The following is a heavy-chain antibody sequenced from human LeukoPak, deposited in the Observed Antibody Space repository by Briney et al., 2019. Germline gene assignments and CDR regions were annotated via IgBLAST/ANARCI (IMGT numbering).Heavy chain of an antibody. J-gene: IGHJ5*02. Sequence: SETLSLTCTVSGGSISGSNYYWGWIRQPPGKGLEWIGTIYYNGDTYYNPSLKSRVTISVDTSKNQISLKLSSVTAADTAVYYCARDEAAYCGGDCWFDPWGQGTLVTVSS. D-gene: IGHD2-21*02. V-gene: IGHV4-39*02. CDR1: GGSISGSNYY. CDR3: ARDEAAYCGGDCWFDP. CDR2: IYYNGDT.